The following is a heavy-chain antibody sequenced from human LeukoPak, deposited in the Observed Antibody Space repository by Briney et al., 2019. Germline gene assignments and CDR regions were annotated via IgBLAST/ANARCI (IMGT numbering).Heavy chain of an antibody. CDR1: GGSISSYY. Sequence: SETLSLTCTVSGGSISSYYWSWIRQPPGKGLEWIGEINHSGSTNYNPSLKSRVTISVDTSKNQFSLKLSSVTAADTAVYYCARIMITFGGVPNAFDIWGQGTMVTVSS. J-gene: IGHJ3*02. CDR3: ARIMITFGGVPNAFDI. D-gene: IGHD3-16*01. V-gene: IGHV4-34*01. CDR2: INHSGST.